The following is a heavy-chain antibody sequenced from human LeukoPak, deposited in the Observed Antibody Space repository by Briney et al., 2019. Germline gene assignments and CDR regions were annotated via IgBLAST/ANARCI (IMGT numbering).Heavy chain of an antibody. V-gene: IGHV3-48*01. CDR1: GFTFSTHS. CDR2: ISSSSSTI. CDR3: ARDKQWLVPFDS. Sequence: PGGSLRLSCADAGFTFSTHSMNWVRQAPGKGPEWVSYISSSSSTIYYADSVEGRFTISRDNAKNSLYLQMNSLRAEDTAVYYCARDKQWLVPFDSWGQGTLVTVSS. D-gene: IGHD6-19*01. J-gene: IGHJ4*02.